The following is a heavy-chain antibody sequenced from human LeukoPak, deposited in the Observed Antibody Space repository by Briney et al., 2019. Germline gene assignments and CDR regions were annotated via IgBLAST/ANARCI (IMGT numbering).Heavy chain of an antibody. CDR2: IWYDGSNK. V-gene: IGHV3-33*01. CDR1: GFTFSSYG. J-gene: IGHJ4*02. CDR3: ARAIGGSGSTEEYYFDY. Sequence: PGGSLRLSCAASGFTFSSYGMHWVRQAPGKGLEWVAVIWYDGSNKYYADSVKGRFTISRDNSKNTLYLQMNSLRAEDTAVYYCARAIGGSGSTEEYYFDYWGQGTLVTVSS. D-gene: IGHD3-10*01.